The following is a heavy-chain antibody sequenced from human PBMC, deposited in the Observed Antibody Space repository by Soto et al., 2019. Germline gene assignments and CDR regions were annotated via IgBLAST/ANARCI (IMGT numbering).Heavy chain of an antibody. D-gene: IGHD2-2*01. CDR3: ARLVVVVPAAMDDWFDP. J-gene: IGHJ5*02. V-gene: IGHV4-59*08. CDR1: GGSISSYY. Sequence: QVQLQESGPGLVKPSETLSLTCTVSGGSISSYYWSWIRQPPGKGLEWIGYIYYSGSTNYNPSLRSRVTIPVDTSKNQFSLKLSSVTAADTAVYYCARLVVVVPAAMDDWFDPWGQGTLVTVSS. CDR2: IYYSGST.